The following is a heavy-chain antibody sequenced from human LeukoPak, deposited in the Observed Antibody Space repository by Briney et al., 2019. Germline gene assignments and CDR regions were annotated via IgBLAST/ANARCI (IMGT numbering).Heavy chain of an antibody. Sequence: SETLSLTCTVSGGSISSYYWSWIRQPAGKGLEWIGRIYTSGSTSYNPSLKSRVTMSVDTSKNQFSLKLSSVTAADTAVYYCARDYYYDSSGYLGSIGAFDIWGQGTMVTVSS. CDR2: IYTSGST. CDR3: ARDYYYDSSGYLGSIGAFDI. V-gene: IGHV4-4*07. CDR1: GGSISSYY. J-gene: IGHJ3*02. D-gene: IGHD3-22*01.